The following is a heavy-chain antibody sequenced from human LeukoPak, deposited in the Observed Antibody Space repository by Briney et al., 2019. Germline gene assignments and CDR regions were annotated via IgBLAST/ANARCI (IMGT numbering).Heavy chain of an antibody. J-gene: IGHJ4*02. CDR3: ARDDPLRSFDY. V-gene: IGHV3-53*04. CDR2: FYSGGNT. CDR1: GFPVSSNY. Sequence: GGSLRLSCAASGFPVSSNYMSWVRQAPGKGLEWVSVFYSGGNTYYADSVKGRFTISRHNSKNTLYLQMNSLRAEDTAVYYCARDDPLRSFDYWGQGTLVTVSS. D-gene: IGHD5-12*01.